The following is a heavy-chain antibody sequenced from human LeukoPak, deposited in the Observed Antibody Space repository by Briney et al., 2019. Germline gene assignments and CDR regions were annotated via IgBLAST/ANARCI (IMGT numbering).Heavy chain of an antibody. J-gene: IGHJ4*02. CDR2: ISTSSSSK. V-gene: IGHV3-21*01. CDR1: GFTFSSYR. Sequence: GGSLRLSCAVSGFTFSSYRMSWVRQAPGKGLEWVSSISTSSSSKYYADSVKGRFTVSRDNAKNSLDLQMNSLRAEDTAVYYCARVDTVSGILVWGQGTLVTVSS. CDR3: ARVDTVSGILV. D-gene: IGHD5-18*01.